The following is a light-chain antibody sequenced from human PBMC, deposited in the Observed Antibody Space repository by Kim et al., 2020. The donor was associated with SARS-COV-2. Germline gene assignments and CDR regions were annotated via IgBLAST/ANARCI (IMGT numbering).Light chain of an antibody. CDR2: GAS. J-gene: IGKJ1*01. V-gene: IGKV3-20*01. CDR3: QHYDSAPWT. Sequence: EIVLTQSPGTLSLSPGESATLSCRASQSVSSTYLAWYQQRPGQAPRLLIYGASSRATGIPDRFSASGSGTDFTLTINRLEAEDFAVYYCQHYDSAPWTFGQGTKVDIK. CDR1: QSVSSTY.